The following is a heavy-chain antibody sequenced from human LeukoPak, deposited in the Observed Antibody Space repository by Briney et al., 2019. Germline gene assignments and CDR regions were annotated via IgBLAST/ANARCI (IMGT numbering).Heavy chain of an antibody. CDR1: GGSISSYY. V-gene: IGHV4-59*01. CDR2: IYYSGST. Sequence: SETLSLTCTVSGGSISSYYWSWIRQPPGKGLEWIGYIYYSGSTNYNPSLKSRVTISVDTSKNQFSLKLSSVTAADTAVYYCARAGIAAAGTGFDPWGQGTLVTVSS. CDR3: ARAGIAAAGTGFDP. J-gene: IGHJ5*02. D-gene: IGHD6-13*01.